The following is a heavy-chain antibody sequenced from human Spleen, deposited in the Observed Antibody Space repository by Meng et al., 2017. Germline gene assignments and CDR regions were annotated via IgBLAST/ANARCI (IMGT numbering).Heavy chain of an antibody. Sequence: ASVKVSCKVSGYTLTKLSMHWVRQAPGKGLEWMGGFDPEDDETIYAQKFQGRVTMTADTSTDTAYMELSSLRSDDTAVYYCARTRSGDCSGGSCYVLPRYYYYYGMDVWGQGTTVTVSS. D-gene: IGHD2-15*01. J-gene: IGHJ6*02. CDR1: GYTLTKLS. CDR3: ARTRSGDCSGGSCYVLPRYYYYYGMDV. V-gene: IGHV1-24*01. CDR2: FDPEDDET.